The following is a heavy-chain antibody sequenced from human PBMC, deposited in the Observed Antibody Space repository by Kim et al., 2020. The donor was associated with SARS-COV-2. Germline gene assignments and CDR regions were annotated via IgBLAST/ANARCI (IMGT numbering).Heavy chain of an antibody. J-gene: IGHJ4*02. CDR1: GYTFTSYG. D-gene: IGHD5-12*01. CDR3: ARDSGRYSGYDEMGFDY. Sequence: ASVKVSCKASGYTFTSYGISWVRQAPGQGLEWMGWISAYNGNTNYAQKLQGRVTMTTDTSTSTAYMELRSLRSDDTAVYYCARDSGRYSGYDEMGFDYWGQGTLVTVSS. CDR2: ISAYNGNT. V-gene: IGHV1-18*04.